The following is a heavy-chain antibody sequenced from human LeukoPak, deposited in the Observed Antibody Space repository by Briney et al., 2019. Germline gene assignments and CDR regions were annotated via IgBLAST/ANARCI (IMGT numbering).Heavy chain of an antibody. V-gene: IGHV1-8*03. J-gene: IGHJ4*02. Sequence: GASVKVSCKASGGTFSSYAISWVRQATGQGLEWMGWMNPNSGNTGYAQKFQGRVTITRNTSISTAYMELSSLRSEDTAVYYCARGYYYYDSSGYLERYFDYWGQGTLVTVSS. CDR3: ARGYYYYDSSGYLERYFDY. CDR2: MNPNSGNT. D-gene: IGHD3-22*01. CDR1: GGTFSSYA.